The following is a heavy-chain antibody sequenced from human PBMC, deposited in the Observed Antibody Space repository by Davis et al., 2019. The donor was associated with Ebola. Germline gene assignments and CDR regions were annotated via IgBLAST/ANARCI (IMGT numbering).Heavy chain of an antibody. CDR3: ARLRLGELEGLDY. CDR1: GFTFSDYY. CDR2: ISSSSSYT. D-gene: IGHD3-10*01. V-gene: IGHV3-11*06. Sequence: GESLKISCAASGFTFSDYYMSWIRQAPGKGLEWVSYISSSSSYTNYADSVKGRFTISRDNAKNSLYLQMNSLRAEDTAVYYCARLRLGELEGLDYWGQGTLVTVSS. J-gene: IGHJ4*02.